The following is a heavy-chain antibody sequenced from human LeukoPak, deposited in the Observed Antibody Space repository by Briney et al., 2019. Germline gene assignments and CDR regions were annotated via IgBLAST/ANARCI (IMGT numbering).Heavy chain of an antibody. J-gene: IGHJ4*02. CDR3: SRGSAGSTPPFAY. CDR2: INIDGSTS. V-gene: IGHV3-74*01. Sequence: GGSLRLSCAVSVFTFSGYWTHSGRQAPGKGLVWVSRINIDGSTSNYADSVKGRFTISIDNAKNAVYLQMSSLRVEDTAVYDCSRGSAGSTPPFAYWGQGTLVTVSS. D-gene: IGHD5/OR15-5a*01. CDR1: VFTFSGYW.